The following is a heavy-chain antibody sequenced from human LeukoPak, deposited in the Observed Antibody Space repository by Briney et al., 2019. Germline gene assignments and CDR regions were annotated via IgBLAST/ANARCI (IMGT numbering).Heavy chain of an antibody. J-gene: IGHJ6*03. CDR3: ARGKKYDFWSGYSYYYYNMDV. D-gene: IGHD3-3*01. CDR2: IISSGSTI. CDR1: GFTFSSYE. Sequence: GGSLRLSCAASGFTFSSYEMNWVRQAPGKGLEWVSYIISSGSTIYYADSVKGRFTISRDNAKNSLYLQMNSLRAEDTAVYYCARGKKYDFWSGYSYYYYNMDVWGKGTTVTVSS. V-gene: IGHV3-48*03.